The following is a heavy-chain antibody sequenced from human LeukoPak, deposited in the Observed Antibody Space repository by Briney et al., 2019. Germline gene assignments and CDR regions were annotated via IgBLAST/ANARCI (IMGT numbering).Heavy chain of an antibody. Sequence: AASVKVSCKASGGTFSSYAISWVRQAPGQGLEWMGGIIPIFGTANYAQKFQGRVTITADKSTSTAYMELSSLRSEDTDVYYCASQYYYDSSGYPYYYYYYYMDVWGKGTTVTVSS. D-gene: IGHD3-22*01. CDR1: GGTFSSYA. CDR3: ASQYYYDSSGYPYYYYYYYMDV. CDR2: IIPIFGTA. V-gene: IGHV1-69*06. J-gene: IGHJ6*03.